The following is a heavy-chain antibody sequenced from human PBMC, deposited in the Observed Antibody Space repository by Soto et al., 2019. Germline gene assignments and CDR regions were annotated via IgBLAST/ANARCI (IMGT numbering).Heavy chain of an antibody. CDR2: IYYSGST. CDR1: GGCISSYY. V-gene: IGHV4-59*01. J-gene: IGHJ4*02. D-gene: IGHD6-19*01. CDR3: ARVSRGWWYFDY. Sequence: QVQLQESGPGLVKPSETLSLTCTVSGGCISSYYWSWIRQPPGKGLEWIGYIYYSGSTNYNPALKSRVTISVNTSKIQFSLKLTSVTAADTAVYYWARVSRGWWYFDYWCQGTLVTVSS.